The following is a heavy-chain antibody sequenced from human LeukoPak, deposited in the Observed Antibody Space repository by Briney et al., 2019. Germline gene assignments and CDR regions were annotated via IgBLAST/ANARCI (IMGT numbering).Heavy chain of an antibody. J-gene: IGHJ6*02. CDR1: GFTFTSSA. CDR3: AAATNTMVRGVPYGMDV. CDR2: IVVGSGNT. D-gene: IGHD3-10*01. Sequence: SVKVSCKASGFTFTSSAVQWVRQARGQRLEWTGWIVVGSGNTNYAQKFQERVTITRDMSTSTAYMELSSLRSEDTAVYYCAAATNTMVRGVPYGMDVWGQGTTVTVSS. V-gene: IGHV1-58*01.